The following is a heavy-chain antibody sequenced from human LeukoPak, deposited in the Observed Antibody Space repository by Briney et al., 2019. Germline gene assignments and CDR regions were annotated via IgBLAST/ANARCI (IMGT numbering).Heavy chain of an antibody. CDR3: TRDRGAYNLYDY. Sequence: GGSLRLSCAASGFTFSSYWMSWVRQAPGKGLEWVGFIRSKAYGETADYAASVKGRFTISRDDSKAIAYLQMNSLKTEDTAVYHCTRDRGAYNLYDYWGQGTLVTVSS. CDR2: IRSKAYGETA. D-gene: IGHD1-1*01. CDR1: GFTFSSYW. J-gene: IGHJ4*02. V-gene: IGHV3-49*04.